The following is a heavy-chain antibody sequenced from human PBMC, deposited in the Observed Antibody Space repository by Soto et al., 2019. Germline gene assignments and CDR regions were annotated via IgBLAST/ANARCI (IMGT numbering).Heavy chain of an antibody. Sequence: GWIRQPPGKGLEWIGYIYHSGSTYYNPALKSRVTMSVDKYNTHFSLRLRSVTAVDMAVYYWAAKPYNWNIWMVYWGSGIMVTVSS. CDR2: IYHSGST. J-gene: IGHJ4*02. D-gene: IGHD1-1*01. V-gene: IGHV4-28*01. CDR3: AAKPYNWNIWMVY.